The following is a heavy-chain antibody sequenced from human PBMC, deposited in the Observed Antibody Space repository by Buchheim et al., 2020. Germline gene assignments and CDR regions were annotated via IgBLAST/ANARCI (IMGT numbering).Heavy chain of an antibody. CDR2: IYYSGST. V-gene: IGHV4-39*01. D-gene: IGHD3-9*01. CDR3: ARHRYFSYFDY. CDR1: GFTFSSYA. Sequence: VQLLESGGGLVQPGGSLRLSCAASGFTFSSYAMSWVRQPPGKGLEWIGSIYYSGSTYYHPSLKSRVTISVDTSKNQFSLKLSSVTAADTAVYYCARHRYFSYFDYWGQGTL. J-gene: IGHJ4*02.